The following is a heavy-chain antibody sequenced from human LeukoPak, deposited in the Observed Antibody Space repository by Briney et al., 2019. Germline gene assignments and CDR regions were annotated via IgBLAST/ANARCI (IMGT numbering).Heavy chain of an antibody. V-gene: IGHV4-4*02. J-gene: IGHJ4*02. Sequence: SETLSLTCAVSGGSISSRNWWSWVRQPPGKGLEWIGEIHHSGSTNYNPSLKSRVTISVDTSKNQFSLKLSSVTAADTAVYYCARAFRAFNYYGSGSYLYYFDYWGQGTLVTVSS. CDR1: GGSISSRNW. CDR3: ARAFRAFNYYGSGSYLYYFDY. CDR2: IHHSGST. D-gene: IGHD3-10*01.